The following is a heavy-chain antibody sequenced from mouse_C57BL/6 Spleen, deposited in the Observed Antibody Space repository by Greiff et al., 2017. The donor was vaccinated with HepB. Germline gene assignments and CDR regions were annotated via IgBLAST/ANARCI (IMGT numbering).Heavy chain of an antibody. J-gene: IGHJ1*03. Sequence: QVQLQQPGAELVKPGASVKLSCKASGYTFTSYWMQWVKQRPGQGLEWIGEIDPSDSSTNYNPKFKGKATLTVDTSSSTAYMQLSSLTSEDSAVYYCTGPYWYFDVWGTGTTVTVSS. CDR2: IDPSDSST. CDR1: GYTFTSYW. D-gene: IGHD3-1*01. CDR3: TGPYWYFDV. V-gene: IGHV1-50*01.